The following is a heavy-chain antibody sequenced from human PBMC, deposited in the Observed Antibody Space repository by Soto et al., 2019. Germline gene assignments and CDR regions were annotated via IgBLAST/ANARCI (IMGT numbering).Heavy chain of an antibody. J-gene: IGHJ3*02. CDR1: GYTFTGYY. Sequence: GASVKVSCKASGYTFTGYYMHWVRQAPGQGLEWMGWINPNSGGTNYARKFQGWVTMTRDTSISTAYMELSRLRSDDTAVYYCARLGSSWDDAFDIWGQGTMVTVSS. CDR2: INPNSGGT. CDR3: ARLGSSWDDAFDI. D-gene: IGHD6-13*01. V-gene: IGHV1-2*04.